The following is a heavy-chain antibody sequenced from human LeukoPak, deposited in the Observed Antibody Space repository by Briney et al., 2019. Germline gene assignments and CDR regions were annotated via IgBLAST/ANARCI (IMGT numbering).Heavy chain of an antibody. V-gene: IGHV1-69*05. Sequence: ASVKVSCKASGGTFSSYAISWVRQAPGQGLECMGGIIPIFGTAKYAQKLQGRVTITTDESTSTAYMELSSLRSEDTAVYYCARTPLYVEMASYYYYYYMDVWGKGTTVTVSS. CDR3: ARTPLYVEMASYYYYYYMDV. CDR2: IIPIFGTA. J-gene: IGHJ6*03. D-gene: IGHD5-24*01. CDR1: GGTFSSYA.